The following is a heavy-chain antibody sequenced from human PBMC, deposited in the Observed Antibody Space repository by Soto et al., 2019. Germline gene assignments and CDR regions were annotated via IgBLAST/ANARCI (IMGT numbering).Heavy chain of an antibody. D-gene: IGHD2-21*02. J-gene: IGHJ5*02. CDR2: INPRGGYT. CDR3: ARGGGIVVVTAPYDP. CDR1: GYTFSSYY. V-gene: IGHV1-46*03. Sequence: QVQLVQSGAEVQKPGSSVKVSCKASGYTFSSYYMNWVRQAPGQGLEWLGIINPRGGYTTYAQRFPGRLTLTSDTSTSTVHMELGSLTSEDTAVYYWARGGGIVVVTAPYDPWGQGTLVTVSS.